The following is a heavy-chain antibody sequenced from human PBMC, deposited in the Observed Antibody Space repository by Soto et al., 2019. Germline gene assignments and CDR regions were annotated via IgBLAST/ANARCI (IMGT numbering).Heavy chain of an antibody. V-gene: IGHV1-69*06. Sequence: QVQLVQSGAEVKKPGSSVKVSCKASGGTFSSYAISWVRQAPGQGLEWMGGIIPIFGTANYAQKFQGRVTITADKSTSTAYMELSSLRSEDTAVYYRAIITMIVVVYAEDYGMDVWGQGTTVTVSS. CDR1: GGTFSSYA. J-gene: IGHJ6*02. CDR3: AIITMIVVVYAEDYGMDV. CDR2: IIPIFGTA. D-gene: IGHD3-22*01.